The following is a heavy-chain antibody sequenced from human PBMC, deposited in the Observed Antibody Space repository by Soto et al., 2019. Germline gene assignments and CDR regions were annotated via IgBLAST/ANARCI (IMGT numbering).Heavy chain of an antibody. CDR2: INVFNGDP. CDR1: GYLFTDYG. CDR3: VRVRRGQMDY. Sequence: ASVKFSCKASGYLFTDYGIAWVRQAPGQGLEWMGWINVFNGDPRYAPNLQGRVTMTKDTSTNTASMELRSLRSDDTAVYFCVRVRRGQMDYWGQGSLVTVSS. D-gene: IGHD3-10*01. V-gene: IGHV1-18*01. J-gene: IGHJ4*02.